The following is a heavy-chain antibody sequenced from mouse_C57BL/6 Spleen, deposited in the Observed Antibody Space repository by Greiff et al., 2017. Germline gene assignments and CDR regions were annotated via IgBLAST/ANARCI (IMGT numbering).Heavy chain of an antibody. V-gene: IGHV1-55*01. J-gene: IGHJ2*01. CDR1: GYTFTSYW. Sequence: QVQLQQPGAELVKPGASVKMSCKASGYTFTSYWITWVKQRPGKGLEWIGDIYPGSGSTNYNEKFKSKATLTVDKSSSTAYMQLSSLASEDSAVYYCARTYYGSSGFDYWGQGTTLTVSS. CDR2: IYPGSGST. CDR3: ARTYYGSSGFDY. D-gene: IGHD1-1*01.